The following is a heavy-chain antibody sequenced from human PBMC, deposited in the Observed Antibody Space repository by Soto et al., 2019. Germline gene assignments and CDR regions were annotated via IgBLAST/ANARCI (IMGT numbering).Heavy chain of an antibody. CDR3: ASNVGSRNTWYGV. D-gene: IGHD3-10*01. Sequence: EVQLLESGGGFVQPGGSLRLSCVASGFTFSTYAMSWVRQAPAKGLEWVSAITSSGGTTYYVDSVKGRFTISRDNSKNTLYLQMNSLKADDTAVYYCASNVGSRNTWYGVWGQGTLVTVSS. J-gene: IGHJ4*02. CDR2: ITSSGGTT. V-gene: IGHV3-23*01. CDR1: GFTFSTYA.